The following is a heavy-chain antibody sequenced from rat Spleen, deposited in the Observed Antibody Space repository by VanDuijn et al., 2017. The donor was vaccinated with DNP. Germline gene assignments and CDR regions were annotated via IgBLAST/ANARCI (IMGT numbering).Heavy chain of an antibody. V-gene: IGHV2S75*01. CDR1: GFSLTNYG. CDR3: AREREPNKNPYYFDC. D-gene: IGHD3-8*01. CDR2: IWTGGST. J-gene: IGHJ2*01. Sequence: QVQLKESGPVLVQASETLSLTCTVSGFSLTNYGIIWVRQSPGKGLEWMGIIWTGGSTDYNSALKSRLSISRDTSKSQVFLKMNSLQTEDIATYYCAREREPNKNPYYFDCWGQGVMVTVSS.